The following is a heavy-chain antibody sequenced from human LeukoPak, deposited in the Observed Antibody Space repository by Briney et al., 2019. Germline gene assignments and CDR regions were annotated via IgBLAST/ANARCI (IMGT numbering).Heavy chain of an antibody. D-gene: IGHD3-10*01. CDR1: GFTIDDYA. V-gene: IGHV3-43D*03. CDR3: AKDKFDGSGSYYFDY. J-gene: IGHJ4*02. Sequence: GSLRLSCAASGFTIDDYAMHWVRQAPGKGLEWVSLISWDGGRTYYADSVKGRFTISRDNSKNSLYLQMNSLRAEDSALYYCAKDKFDGSGSYYFDYWGQGTLVTVSS. CDR2: ISWDGGRT.